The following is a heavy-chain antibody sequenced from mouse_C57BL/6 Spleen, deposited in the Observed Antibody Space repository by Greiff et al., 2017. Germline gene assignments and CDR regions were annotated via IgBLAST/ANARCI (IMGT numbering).Heavy chain of an antibody. D-gene: IGHD2-3*01. J-gene: IGHJ4*01. CDR2: IYPGSGST. V-gene: IGHV1-55*01. Sequence: QVQLQQPGAELVKPGASVKMSCKASGYTFTSYWITWVKQRPGQGLEWIGDIYPGSGSTNYTEKFKSRATLTVDTSSSTAYMQLSSLTSVDSAVYYCSREDDGDYYAMDYWGQGTSVTVSS. CDR3: SREDDGDYYAMDY. CDR1: GYTFTSYW.